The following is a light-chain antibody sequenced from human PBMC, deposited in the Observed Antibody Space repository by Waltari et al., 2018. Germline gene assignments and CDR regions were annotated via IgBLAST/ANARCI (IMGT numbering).Light chain of an antibody. CDR1: SSTLGSNV. Sequence: QSVLTQPPSPSGTPGQRVIISCSGSSSTLGSNVVNCYQQPPGKAPKHVIYRNDQRPSGVPDRFSGSKSGTSASLAISGLQGEDEADYYCAAWDDSLHGHWVFGGGTKVTVL. CDR2: RND. CDR3: AAWDDSLHGHWV. J-gene: IGLJ3*02. V-gene: IGLV1-44*01.